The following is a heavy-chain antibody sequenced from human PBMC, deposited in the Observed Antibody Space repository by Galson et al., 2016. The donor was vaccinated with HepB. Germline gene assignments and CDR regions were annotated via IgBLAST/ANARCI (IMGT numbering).Heavy chain of an antibody. V-gene: IGHV4-31*03. Sequence: TLSLTCTVSGGSISRGGYYWSWIRQHPGKGLEWIGYIYYSGSTYYNPSLKSRAAISVDTSKNQFSLRLNSVTAEDTAVYYCARVGPITFAAVFGELFPRAYFDYWGQGTLVTVSS. J-gene: IGHJ4*02. D-gene: IGHD3-10*02. CDR2: IYYSGST. CDR3: ARVGPITFAAVFGELFPRAYFDY. CDR1: GGSISRGGYY.